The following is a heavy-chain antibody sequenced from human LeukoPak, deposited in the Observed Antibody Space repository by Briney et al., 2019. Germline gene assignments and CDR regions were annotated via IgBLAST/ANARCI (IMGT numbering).Heavy chain of an antibody. V-gene: IGHV1-3*01. J-gene: IGHJ5*02. D-gene: IGHD3-22*01. CDR3: ARVAYYYDSSGYYNWFGP. CDR1: GYTFTSYA. Sequence: SVKVSCKASGYTFTSYAMHWVRQAPGQRLEWMGWINAGNGNTKYSQKFQGRVTITRDTSASTAYMELSSLRSEDTAVYYCARVAYYYDSSGYYNWFGPWGQGTLVTVSS. CDR2: INAGNGNT.